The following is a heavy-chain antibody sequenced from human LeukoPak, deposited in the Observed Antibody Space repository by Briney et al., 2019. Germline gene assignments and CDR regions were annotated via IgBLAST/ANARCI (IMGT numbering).Heavy chain of an antibody. CDR2: IGRKAYGGTT. CDR3: TRAKGGYSSGWYWFDP. D-gene: IGHD6-19*01. J-gene: IGHJ5*02. Sequence: GRSLRLSCTASGFTFGDYAISWVRQAPGRGRVGVGFIGRKAYGGTTEYAASVKGRFTISRDDSKSIAYLQMNSLKTEDTAVYYCTRAKGGYSSGWYWFDPWGQGTLVTVSS. CDR1: GFTFGDYA. V-gene: IGHV3-49*04.